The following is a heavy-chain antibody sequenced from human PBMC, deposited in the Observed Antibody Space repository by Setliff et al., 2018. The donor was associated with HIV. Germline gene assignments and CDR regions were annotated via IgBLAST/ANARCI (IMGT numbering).Heavy chain of an antibody. CDR3: ASNDYVSPPTRP. D-gene: IGHD4-17*01. Sequence: ASVKVSCKASGGSFSSYGISWVRQAPGQGLEWMGGIIPILGITNYAQKFQGRVTISADKSTSTVSMELSSLRSEDTAVYYCASNDYVSPPTRPWGQGTLVTVSS. J-gene: IGHJ5*02. CDR1: GGSFSSYG. V-gene: IGHV1-69*10. CDR2: IIPILGIT.